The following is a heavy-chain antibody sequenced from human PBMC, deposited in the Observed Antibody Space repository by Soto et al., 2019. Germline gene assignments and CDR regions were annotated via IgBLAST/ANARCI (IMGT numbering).Heavy chain of an antibody. J-gene: IGHJ5*02. CDR1: GDSITSGGYY. Sequence: SETLSLTCTVTGDSITSGGYYWSWIRQPPGKVLEWLGYISQSGATYYNPSLERRVTISMDTSKNAFSLNLSSVTADDTAVYYCARGIWNIEEMIYGFYFDPWGPGTLVTVS. D-gene: IGHD2-8*01. CDR2: ISQSGAT. CDR3: ARGIWNIEEMIYGFYFDP. V-gene: IGHV4-30-2*01.